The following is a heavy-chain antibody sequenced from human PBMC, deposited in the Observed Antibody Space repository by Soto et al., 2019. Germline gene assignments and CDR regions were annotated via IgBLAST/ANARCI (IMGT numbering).Heavy chain of an antibody. D-gene: IGHD2-21*01. Sequence: QVVLEQSGGEVKKPGASVKVSCKASGYTFSGYSITWVRQAPGQGLEWMGRISGYNGNTNYARTLRGRLTLTTDTSTSTAYMELRSLTSDDTAVYYCARDVFCGGAPACPDMDVWRQGPTVTVAS. CDR1: GYTFSGYS. CDR3: ARDVFCGGAPACPDMDV. CDR2: ISGYNGNT. V-gene: IGHV1-18*04. J-gene: IGHJ6*02.